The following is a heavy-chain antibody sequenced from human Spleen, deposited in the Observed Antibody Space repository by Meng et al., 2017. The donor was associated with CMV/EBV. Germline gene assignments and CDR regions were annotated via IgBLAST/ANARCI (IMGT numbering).Heavy chain of an antibody. D-gene: IGHD6-19*01. J-gene: IGHJ2*01. Sequence: VSANSAAWNWIRQSPSRGLEWLGRTYYRSKWYYDYAVSVKSRITINPDTSKNQFSLHLNSVTPDDTAVYYCARDRSRGWYSYLDLWGRGTLVTVSS. CDR1: VSANSAA. CDR3: ARDRSRGWYSYLDL. CDR2: TYYRSKWYY. V-gene: IGHV6-1*01.